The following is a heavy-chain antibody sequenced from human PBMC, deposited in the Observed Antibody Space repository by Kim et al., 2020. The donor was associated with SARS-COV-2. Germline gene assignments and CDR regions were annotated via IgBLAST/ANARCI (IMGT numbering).Heavy chain of an antibody. CDR3: AKDISSGYGLDY. CDR2: IWYDGSNK. J-gene: IGHJ4*02. V-gene: IGHV3-33*06. Sequence: GGSLRLSCAASGFTFSSYGMHWVRQAPGKGLEWVAVIWYDGSNKYYADSVKGRFTISRDNSKNTLYLQMNSLRAEDTAVYYCAKDISSGYGLDYWGQGTLVTVSS. CDR1: GFTFSSYG. D-gene: IGHD3-22*01.